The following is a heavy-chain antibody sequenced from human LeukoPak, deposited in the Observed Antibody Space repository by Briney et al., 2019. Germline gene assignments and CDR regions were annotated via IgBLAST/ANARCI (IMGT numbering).Heavy chain of an antibody. J-gene: IGHJ6*03. Sequence: GGSLRLSCAASGFTFSSYSMNWVRQAPGKGLEWVSYISSSSSTIYYADSVKGRFTISRENAKNSLYLQMNSLRAGDTAVYYCARAVRGGGYYYYYYMDVWGKGTTDTVSS. CDR1: GFTFSSYS. CDR3: ARAVRGGGYYYYYYMDV. D-gene: IGHD3-10*02. CDR2: ISSSSSTI. V-gene: IGHV3-48*01.